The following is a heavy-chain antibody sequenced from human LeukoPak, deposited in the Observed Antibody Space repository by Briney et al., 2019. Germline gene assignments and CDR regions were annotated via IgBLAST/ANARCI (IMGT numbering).Heavy chain of an antibody. CDR2: MNPNRGDT. J-gene: IGHJ6*02. D-gene: IGHD3-10*01. V-gene: IGHV1-8*01. Sequence: GASVKVSCKASGYTFTSYDIHWVRQATGQGLEWMGRMNPNRGDTDYAQKFQGRVTMTRNTSISTAYMELSSLRSEDTAVYYCARGLLSSGFGSHYGMDVWGQGTTVTVSS. CDR1: GYTFTSYD. CDR3: ARGLLSSGFGSHYGMDV.